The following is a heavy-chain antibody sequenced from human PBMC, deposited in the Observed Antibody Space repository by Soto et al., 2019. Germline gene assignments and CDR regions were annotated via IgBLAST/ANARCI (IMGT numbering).Heavy chain of an antibody. CDR2: IYGGGNGP. D-gene: IGHD2-15*01. Sequence: EVQVLESGGGLVQPGRSLRLSCATTRFTFSDFAMSWVRQPPGKGLEWVSRIYGGGNGPHYADSVKGRVTISRDNSKNTLYLQINSLRSEGTAAYYCANMEGIDPWAYSFHYWGQGTLVTVSS. J-gene: IGHJ4*02. CDR1: RFTFSDFA. V-gene: IGHV3-23*01. CDR3: ANMEGIDPWAYSFHY.